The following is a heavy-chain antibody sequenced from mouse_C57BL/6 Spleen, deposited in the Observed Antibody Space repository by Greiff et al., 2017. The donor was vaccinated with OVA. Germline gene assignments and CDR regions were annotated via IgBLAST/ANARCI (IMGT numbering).Heavy chain of an antibody. CDR2: IDPEDGDT. D-gene: IGHD2-2*01. Sequence: EVKLMESGAELVKPGASVKLSCTASGFNIKDYYMHWVKQRTEQGLEWIGRIDPEDGDTKYAPKFQGKATMTADTSSNTAYLQLSSLTSEDTAVYYCAGSIYYGCDGYAMDYWGQVTSVTVSS. V-gene: IGHV14-2*01. CDR1: GFNIKDYY. J-gene: IGHJ4*01. CDR3: AGSIYYGCDGYAMDY.